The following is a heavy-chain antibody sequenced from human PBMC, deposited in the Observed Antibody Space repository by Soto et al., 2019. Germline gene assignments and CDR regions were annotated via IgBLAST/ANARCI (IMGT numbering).Heavy chain of an antibody. CDR3: ARDPDYGDYWGYFFDS. CDR2: INPTSGGT. V-gene: IGHV1-2*02. D-gene: IGHD4-17*01. Sequence: QVQLVQSGAEVKKPGASVKVSCKTSGYTFAAYYIHWIRQAPGQGLEWMGWINPTSGGTVYAQNFQDRVTMTRDTSTSTADMELRRLNSDDTAVYYCARDPDYGDYWGYFFDSWGQGTPVTVSS. CDR1: GYTFAAYY. J-gene: IGHJ4*02.